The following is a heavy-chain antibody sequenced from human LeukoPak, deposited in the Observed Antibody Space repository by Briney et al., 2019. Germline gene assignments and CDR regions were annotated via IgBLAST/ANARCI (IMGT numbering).Heavy chain of an antibody. Sequence: SETLSLTCAVYGGSFSGYYWSWIRQPPGKGLEWIGEINHSGSTNYNPSLKSRVTISVDTSKNQFSLKLSSVTAADTAVYYCARALYYYDSSGYYPPYYYYYMDVWGKGTTVTVSS. D-gene: IGHD3-22*01. CDR2: INHSGST. CDR1: GGSFSGYY. CDR3: ARALYYYDSSGYYPPYYYYYMDV. V-gene: IGHV4-34*01. J-gene: IGHJ6*03.